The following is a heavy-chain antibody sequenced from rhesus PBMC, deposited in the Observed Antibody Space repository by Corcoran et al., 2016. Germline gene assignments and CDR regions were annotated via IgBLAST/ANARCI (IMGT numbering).Heavy chain of an antibody. CDR1: GGSLSSNY. J-gene: IGHJ4*01. CDR3: VRWSSAGRFDY. V-gene: IGHV4-147*01. Sequence: QVQLQESGPGLVKPSEPLSLTCAVSGGSLSSNYLSWIRQSPGKGLEWIGYIDGGSGSTNYNTSLKSRVTRSTDTSKNQFSQKLSSVTAADTAVYYCVRWSSAGRFDYWGQGVLVTVSS. D-gene: IGHD6-13*01. CDR2: IDGGSGST.